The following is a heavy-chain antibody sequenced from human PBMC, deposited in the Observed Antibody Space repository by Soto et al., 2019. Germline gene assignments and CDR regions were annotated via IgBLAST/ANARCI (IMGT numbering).Heavy chain of an antibody. CDR2: IWYDGSNK. D-gene: IGHD4-17*01. V-gene: IGHV3-33*01. CDR1: GFTFSSSV. Sequence: GGSLTLSCAPAGFTFSSSVMHWVRQAPGKGLEWVAVIWYDGSNKYYADSVKGRFTISRDNSKNTLYLQTNSLRAEDTAVYYCARPASDYGDYWYFDYWGQGTLVTVSS. CDR3: ARPASDYGDYWYFDY. J-gene: IGHJ4*02.